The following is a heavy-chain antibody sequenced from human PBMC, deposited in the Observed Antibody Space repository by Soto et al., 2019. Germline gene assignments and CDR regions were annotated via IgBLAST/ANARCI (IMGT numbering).Heavy chain of an antibody. J-gene: IGHJ5*02. Sequence: ASVKVSCKASGYTFTSYSTSWVRQAPGQGLEWMGWINVYNGNTKYAQKFQGRVTMTTDTSTSTVYMELRSLSSDDTAVYYCARGPYSSSSGDWFDPWGQGTLVTVSS. V-gene: IGHV1-18*01. CDR3: ARGPYSSSSGDWFDP. D-gene: IGHD6-6*01. CDR1: GYTFTSYS. CDR2: INVYNGNT.